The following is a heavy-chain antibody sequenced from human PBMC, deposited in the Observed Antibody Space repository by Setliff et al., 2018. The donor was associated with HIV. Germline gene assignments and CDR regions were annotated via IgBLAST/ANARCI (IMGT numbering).Heavy chain of an antibody. J-gene: IGHJ5*02. Sequence: PSETLSLTCAVSGGSINSYYWSRIRQPPGKGLEWIGYIFYSGTTSYNPSLKSRVTISVDTSKNQFSLKLSSVTAADTAVYYCARHRRDYYGSGGYSAWGQGTLVIVSS. CDR3: ARHRRDYYGSGGYSA. CDR1: GGSINSYY. D-gene: IGHD3-10*01. CDR2: IFYSGTT. V-gene: IGHV4-59*08.